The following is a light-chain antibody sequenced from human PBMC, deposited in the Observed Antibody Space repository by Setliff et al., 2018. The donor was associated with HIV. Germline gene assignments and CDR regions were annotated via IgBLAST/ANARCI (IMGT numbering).Light chain of an antibody. V-gene: IGLV2-14*01. CDR2: DVN. CDR3: SSYTRSSSGV. Sequence: LTQPASVSGSPGQSITISCTGTSSDVGGYNYVSWYQQHPGKAPKLMIYDVNKRPSGVSNRFSGSKSVNTASLTISGLQAEDEADYYCSSYTRSSSGVIGGGTK. CDR1: SSDVGGYNY. J-gene: IGLJ2*01.